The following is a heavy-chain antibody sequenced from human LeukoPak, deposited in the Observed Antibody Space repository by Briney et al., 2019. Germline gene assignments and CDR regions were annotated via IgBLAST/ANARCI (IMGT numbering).Heavy chain of an antibody. J-gene: IGHJ4*02. CDR3: ARDPETGGWYFDY. V-gene: IGHV1-2*02. CDR1: GYTFTGYY. D-gene: IGHD2-15*01. CDR2: INPNSGGT. Sequence: ASVKVSCKASGYTFTGYYMHWVRQAPGQGLEWMGWINPNSGGTNYAQKFQGRVTMTRDTSISTAYMELSRLRSDDTAVYYCARDPETGGWYFDYWGQGTLVTVSS.